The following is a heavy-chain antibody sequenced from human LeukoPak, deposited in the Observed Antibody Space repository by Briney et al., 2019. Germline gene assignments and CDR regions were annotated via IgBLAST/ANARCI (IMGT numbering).Heavy chain of an antibody. Sequence: PGGSLRLSCAASGFTFSSYWMHWVRQAPGKGLVWVSRINSDGSSTSYADSVKGRFTISRDNAKNTLYLQMNSLRAEDTAVCYCAGSYGEGAFDIWGQGTMVTVSS. CDR3: AGSYGEGAFDI. J-gene: IGHJ3*02. V-gene: IGHV3-74*01. CDR2: INSDGSST. D-gene: IGHD4-17*01. CDR1: GFTFSSYW.